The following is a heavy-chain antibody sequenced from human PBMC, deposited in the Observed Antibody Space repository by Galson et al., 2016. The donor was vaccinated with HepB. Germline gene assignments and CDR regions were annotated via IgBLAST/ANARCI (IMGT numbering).Heavy chain of an antibody. V-gene: IGHV3-23*01. CDR1: GFTFSGYA. J-gene: IGHJ4*02. Sequence: LRLSCAASGFTFSGYAMSWVRQAPGKGLEWVSGISGSGDTTDYGDSVKGRFTISRDNSKNTLYLQMNSLRAEDTAVYYCAKRDYYDSSGLSALLDYWGLGTLVTVSS. CDR3: AKRDYYDSSGLSALLDY. CDR2: ISGSGDTT. D-gene: IGHD3-22*01.